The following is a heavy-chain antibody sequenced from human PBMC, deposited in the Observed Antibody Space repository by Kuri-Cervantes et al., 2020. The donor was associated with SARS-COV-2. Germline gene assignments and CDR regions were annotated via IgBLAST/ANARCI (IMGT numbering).Heavy chain of an antibody. CDR1: GFIFSSHS. V-gene: IGHV3-7*01. Sequence: GESLKISCAASGFIFSSHSMSWVRQAPGKGLEWVANIKQDGSEKYYVDSVKGRFTISRDNAKNSLYLQMNSLRAEDTAVYYCARDRSTMIVVAAPGTERAFDIWGQGTMVTVSS. J-gene: IGHJ3*02. D-gene: IGHD3-22*01. CDR3: ARDRSTMIVVAAPGTERAFDI. CDR2: IKQDGSEK.